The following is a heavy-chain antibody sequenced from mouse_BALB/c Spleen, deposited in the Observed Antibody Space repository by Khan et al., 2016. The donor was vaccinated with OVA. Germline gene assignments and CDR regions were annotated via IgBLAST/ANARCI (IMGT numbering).Heavy chain of an antibody. J-gene: IGHJ3*01. CDR3: TRGGGGNRFAY. CDR1: GYTFTDFT. V-gene: IGHV1S137*01. Sequence: QVQLQQSGAELVRPGVSVKISCKGSGYTFTDFTLHWVKQSHAMSLEWIGVISTYYGDATYNQRFKDKATMTVDKSSSTAYMELARLTSKDSAIYYCTRGGGGNRFAYWGQGTLVTVSA. CDR2: ISTYYGDA.